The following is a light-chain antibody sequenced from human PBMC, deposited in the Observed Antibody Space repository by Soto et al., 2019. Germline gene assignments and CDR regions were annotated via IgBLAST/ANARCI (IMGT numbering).Light chain of an antibody. V-gene: IGLV2-8*01. J-gene: IGLJ1*01. CDR2: EVN. Sequence: LTQPPSASGSPGQSVAISCTGTSSDVGGYNYVSWYQQHPGKAPKLMIYEVNKRPSGLPDRFSGSKSGNTASLTVSGLQAEDEADYYCSSYAGSSNVFGTGTKVTVL. CDR1: SSDVGGYNY. CDR3: SSYAGSSNV.